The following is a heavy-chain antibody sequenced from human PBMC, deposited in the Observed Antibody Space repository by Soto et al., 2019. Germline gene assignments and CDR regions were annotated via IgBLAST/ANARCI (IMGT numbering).Heavy chain of an antibody. CDR2: IGENGFRT. J-gene: IGHJ4*02. CDR3: ANALYD. CDR1: GFTFSNYG. D-gene: IGHD2-8*01. V-gene: IGHV3-23*01. Sequence: EVQLLESGGGLVQPGGSMRLSCVASGFTFSNYGMSWVRQAPGKGLEWVSDIGENGFRTYYADYVRGRFTISRDNSKNTLHLQMNSRRAEDTAIYYCANALYDWGQGTLVTVSS.